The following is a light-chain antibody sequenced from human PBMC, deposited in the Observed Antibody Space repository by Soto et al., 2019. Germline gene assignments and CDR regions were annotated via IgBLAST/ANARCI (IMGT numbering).Light chain of an antibody. J-gene: IGKJ3*01. CDR3: QQYNNWPPFT. Sequence: EIVLPQSPATLSVSPGERATLSCRASQSVSANLAWFQQKPGQAPKLLIFGASTRANGVPARFSGSGSGTGFTLTISSLQSGDFAVFYCQQYNNWPPFTFGPGTKVDIK. V-gene: IGKV3-15*01. CDR1: QSVSAN. CDR2: GAS.